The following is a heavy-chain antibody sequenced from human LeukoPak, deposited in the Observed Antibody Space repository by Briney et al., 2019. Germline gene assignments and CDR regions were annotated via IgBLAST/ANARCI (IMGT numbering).Heavy chain of an antibody. CDR2: ISYDGSNK. J-gene: IGHJ4*02. D-gene: IGHD6-13*01. CDR1: GFTFSSYA. Sequence: GGSLRLSCAASGFTFSSYAMHWVRQAPGKGLEWVAVISYDGSNKYYADSVKGRFTISRDNSKNTLYLQMNSLRAEDTAVYYCARDMYSSSWYYFDYWGQGTLVTVSS. V-gene: IGHV3-30-3*01. CDR3: ARDMYSSSWYYFDY.